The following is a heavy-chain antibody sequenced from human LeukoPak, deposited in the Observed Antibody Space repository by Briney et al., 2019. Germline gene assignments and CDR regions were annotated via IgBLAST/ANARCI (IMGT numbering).Heavy chain of an antibody. V-gene: IGHV4-4*07. CDR2: IYASGST. CDR3: ARGASGCYLFDY. CDR1: AGSISSYY. Sequence: SETLSLTCTVSAGSISSYYWSWIRQPAGKGLEWIGRIYASGSTNYNPSLKSRVTMSVDTSKNQLSLKLSSVTAADTAVYYCARGASGCYLFDYWGQGTLVTVSS. D-gene: IGHD3-22*01. J-gene: IGHJ4*02.